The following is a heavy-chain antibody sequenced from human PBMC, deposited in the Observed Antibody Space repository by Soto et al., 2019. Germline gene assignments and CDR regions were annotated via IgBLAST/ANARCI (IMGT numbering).Heavy chain of an antibody. CDR3: ARESHSRSWPYSYYYGMAV. CDR1: GGSLSSYY. J-gene: IGHJ6*02. Sequence: QVQLQESGPGLVKPSETLSLTSTVSGGSLSSYYWSWIRQPPGKGLEWMGYIYYSGSTNYNPSLRSRITITVDTTKNQFSLKLSPVTAASTAVYHCARESHSRSWPYSYYYGMAVWGQGTTVTVSS. CDR2: IYYSGST. V-gene: IGHV4-59*12. D-gene: IGHD6-13*01.